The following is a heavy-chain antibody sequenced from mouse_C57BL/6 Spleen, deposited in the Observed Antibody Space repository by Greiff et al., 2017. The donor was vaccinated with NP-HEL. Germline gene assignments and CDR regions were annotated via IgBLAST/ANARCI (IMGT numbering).Heavy chain of an antibody. V-gene: IGHV1-69*01. D-gene: IGHD2-4*01. J-gene: IGHJ1*03. CDR1: GYTFTSYW. CDR3: ARSYDYDVSYWYFDV. CDR2: IDPSDSYT. Sequence: VQLQQPGAELVMPGASVKLSCKASGYTFTSYWMHWVKQRPGQGLEWIGEIDPSDSYTNYNQKFKGKSTLTVDKSSSTAYMQLSSLTSEDSAVYYCARSYDYDVSYWYFDVWGTGTTVTVSS.